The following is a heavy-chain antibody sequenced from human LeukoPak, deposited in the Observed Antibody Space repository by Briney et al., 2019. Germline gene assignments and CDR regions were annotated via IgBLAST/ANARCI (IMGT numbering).Heavy chain of an antibody. CDR2: IYHSGST. D-gene: IGHD3-9*01. Sequence: SETLSLTCAVSGGFISSNNWWNWVRQPPGKGLEWVGEIYHSGSTNHNPSLESRVTISVDKSKNQFSLKLSSVTAADTAVYYCARKGPYYNSLTGYYKNGLDVWGKGTTVFVSS. J-gene: IGHJ6*04. V-gene: IGHV4-4*02. CDR3: ARKGPYYNSLTGYYKNGLDV. CDR1: GGFISSNNW.